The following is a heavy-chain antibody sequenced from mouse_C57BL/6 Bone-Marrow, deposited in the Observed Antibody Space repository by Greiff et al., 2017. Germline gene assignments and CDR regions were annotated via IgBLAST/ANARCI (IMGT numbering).Heavy chain of an antibody. J-gene: IGHJ2*01. CDR3: ARLRGDYGSFDY. Sequence: QVQLQQPGTELVKPGASVKLSCKASGYTFTSYWMHWVKQRPGQGLEWIGNINPSDGGTNYNEKFKSKATLPVDKSSSTAYMQLSSLTSEDSAVYYCARLRGDYGSFDYWGQGTTLTVSS. CDR2: INPSDGGT. D-gene: IGHD1-2*01. CDR1: GYTFTSYW. V-gene: IGHV1-53*01.